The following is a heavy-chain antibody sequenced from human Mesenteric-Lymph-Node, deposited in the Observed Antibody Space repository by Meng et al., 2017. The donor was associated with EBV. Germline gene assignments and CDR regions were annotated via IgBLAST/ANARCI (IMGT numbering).Heavy chain of an antibody. Sequence: QAPLPESGPGLEKASEALSLTCTVSGASVSSYTHYWSWIRQPPGKGLEWIGYSYYSGSTSYNPSLTTRVTISVDTSKNQFSLKLNSVTAADTAVYYCARAVAGDWYFDLWGRGTLVTVSS. CDR1: GASVSSYTHY. D-gene: IGHD6-19*01. J-gene: IGHJ2*01. CDR2: SYYSGST. V-gene: IGHV4-61*01. CDR3: ARAVAGDWYFDL.